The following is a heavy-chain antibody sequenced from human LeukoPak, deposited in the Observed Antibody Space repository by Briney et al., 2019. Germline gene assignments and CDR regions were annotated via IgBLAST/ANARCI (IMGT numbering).Heavy chain of an antibody. Sequence: SDTLSLTCAVAGGSISSCNWSLSRQPPGKGLEWIGFYSYSAGTNYNPSLKSRVTISVDTSKIQFSLKLNSVPAADTAVYYCARDRRSGGVVIARSDAFDIWGQGTTVTVSS. CDR2: YSYSAGT. CDR1: GGSISSCN. D-gene: IGHD2-21*01. V-gene: IGHV4-59*01. J-gene: IGHJ3*02. CDR3: ARDRRSGGVVIARSDAFDI.